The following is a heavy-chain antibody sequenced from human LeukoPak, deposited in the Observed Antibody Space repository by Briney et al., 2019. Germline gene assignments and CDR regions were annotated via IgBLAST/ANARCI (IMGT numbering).Heavy chain of an antibody. Sequence: GGSLRLSCAASGFTFSSYWMHWVRQAPGKGLVWVSRINTDGNITTYADSVKGRFTISRDNAKNAPYLQINSLRADDTAAYYCTRELSGSSSRHFDYWGQGTLATVSS. CDR2: INTDGNIT. V-gene: IGHV3-74*01. D-gene: IGHD1-26*01. J-gene: IGHJ4*02. CDR3: TRELSGSSSRHFDY. CDR1: GFTFSSYW.